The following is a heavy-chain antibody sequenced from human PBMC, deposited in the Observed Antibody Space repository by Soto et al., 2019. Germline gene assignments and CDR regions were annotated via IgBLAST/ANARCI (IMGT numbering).Heavy chain of an antibody. J-gene: IGHJ4*02. Sequence: EVQLLESGGGLVQPGGSLRLSCAASGFTCSSYAMSWVRQAPGKGLEWVSAISGSGGSTYYADSVKGRFTISRDNSKNTLYLQMNSLRAKDTAVYYCAKASGWFGEFDYWGQGTLVTVSS. D-gene: IGHD3-10*01. CDR3: AKASGWFGEFDY. V-gene: IGHV3-23*01. CDR1: GFTCSSYA. CDR2: ISGSGGST.